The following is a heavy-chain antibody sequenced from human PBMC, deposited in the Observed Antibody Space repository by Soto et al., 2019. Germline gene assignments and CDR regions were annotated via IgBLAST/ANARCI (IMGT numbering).Heavy chain of an antibody. D-gene: IGHD3-3*01. Sequence: GGSLRLSCAASGFTFSSYSMNWVRQAPGKGLEWVSYISSSSSTIYYADFVKGRFTISRDNAKNSLYLQMNSLRDEETAVYYCARDLRFLEWLPPAYWGQGTLVTVSS. V-gene: IGHV3-48*02. J-gene: IGHJ4*02. CDR1: GFTFSSYS. CDR3: ARDLRFLEWLPPAY. CDR2: ISSSSSTI.